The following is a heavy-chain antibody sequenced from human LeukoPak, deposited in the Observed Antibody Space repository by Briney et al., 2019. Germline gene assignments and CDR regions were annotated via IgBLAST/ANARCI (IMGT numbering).Heavy chain of an antibody. CDR1: GYTFTSYG. Sequence: ASVKVSCKASGYTFTSYGISWVRQAPGQGLEWMGWISAYNGNTNYAQKLQGRVTMTTDTSTSTAYMELRSLRSDDTAVYYCARDRAARTSLYFDYWGQGTLVTVSP. CDR3: ARDRAARTSLYFDY. CDR2: ISAYNGNT. D-gene: IGHD3-10*01. J-gene: IGHJ4*02. V-gene: IGHV1-18*04.